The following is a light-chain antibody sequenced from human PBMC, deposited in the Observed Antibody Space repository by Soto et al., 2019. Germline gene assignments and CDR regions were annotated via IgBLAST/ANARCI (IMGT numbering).Light chain of an antibody. CDR1: SSNIGAGYD. CDR3: QSYDKSLSGYVL. V-gene: IGLV1-40*01. J-gene: IGLJ2*01. Sequence: QSVLTQPPSVSGAPGQRVTISCTGGSSNIGAGYDVHWYQQLPGTAPKLLIYGNSNRPSGVPDRFSGSKSGTSASLAITGLQAEAEAGYYCQSYDKSLSGYVLFGGGTKLTVL. CDR2: GNS.